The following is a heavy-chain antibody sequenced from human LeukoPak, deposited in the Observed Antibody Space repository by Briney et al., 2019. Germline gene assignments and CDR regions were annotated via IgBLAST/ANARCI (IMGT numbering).Heavy chain of an antibody. V-gene: IGHV1-3*01. CDR3: ARDRYSSSWYDIDY. CDR1: GYTFTNYA. D-gene: IGHD6-13*01. Sequence: ASVKVSCKASGYTFTNYAMHWVRQAPGQRLEWMGWINAGNGNTKYSQNFQGRVTITRDTSASTAYMEMSSLRSEDTAVYYCARDRYSSSWYDIDYWGQGTLVTVSS. CDR2: INAGNGNT. J-gene: IGHJ4*02.